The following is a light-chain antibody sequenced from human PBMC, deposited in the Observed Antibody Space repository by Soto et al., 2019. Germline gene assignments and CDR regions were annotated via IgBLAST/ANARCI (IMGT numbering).Light chain of an antibody. Sequence: QSVLTQPASVSGSPGRSVTISCTGSSSDVGDFNYVSWYQHLPGRAPKLIIYDVTNRPSGISYRFSASKSGRTASLTISGLQAEDEADYYCSSYTSSSTLVFGGGTKLTVL. CDR3: SSYTSSSTLV. CDR1: SSDVGDFNY. CDR2: DVT. J-gene: IGLJ3*02. V-gene: IGLV2-14*03.